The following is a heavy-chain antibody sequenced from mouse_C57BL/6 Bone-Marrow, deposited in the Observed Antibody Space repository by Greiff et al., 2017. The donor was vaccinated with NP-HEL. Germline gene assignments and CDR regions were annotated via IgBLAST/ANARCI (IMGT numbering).Heavy chain of an antibody. J-gene: IGHJ2*01. CDR3: ARSAGYYGSSGYFGY. CDR2: IDPSDSYT. Sequence: QVQLQQPGAELVKPGASVKLSCKASGYTFTSYWMQWVKQRPGQGLEWIGEIDPSDSYTNYNQKFKGKATLTVDTSSSTAYMQLSSLTSEDFAVYYCARSAGYYGSSGYFGYWGQGTTLTVAS. D-gene: IGHD1-1*01. CDR1: GYTFTSYW. V-gene: IGHV1-50*01.